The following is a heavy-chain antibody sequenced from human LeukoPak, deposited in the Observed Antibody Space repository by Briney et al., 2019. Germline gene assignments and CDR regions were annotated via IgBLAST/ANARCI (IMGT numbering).Heavy chain of an antibody. CDR3: ARGEVYMDV. V-gene: IGHV3-9*03. CDR2: ISWNSGSI. CDR1: GFTFDDYA. J-gene: IGHJ6*03. D-gene: IGHD3-16*01. Sequence: PGRSLRLSCAASGFTFDDYAMHWVRQAPGKGLEWVSGISWNSGSIGYADSVKGRFTISRDNAKNSLYLQMNSLRAEDMALYYCARGEVYMDVWGKGTTVTVSS.